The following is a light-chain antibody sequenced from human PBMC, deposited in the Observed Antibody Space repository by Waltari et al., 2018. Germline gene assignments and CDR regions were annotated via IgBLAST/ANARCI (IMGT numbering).Light chain of an antibody. V-gene: IGKV3-20*01. CDR2: GAS. J-gene: IGKJ1*01. CDR1: QSVSSGY. CDR3: QQYVSSPWT. Sequence: EIVLTQSPGTLSLSPGERAALSCRASQSVSSGYLAWYQQKPGQAPRLLIFGASNRATGIPDRCSGSGSGTDFTVTISRLEPEDFAVYYCQQYVSSPWTFGQGTKVEIK.